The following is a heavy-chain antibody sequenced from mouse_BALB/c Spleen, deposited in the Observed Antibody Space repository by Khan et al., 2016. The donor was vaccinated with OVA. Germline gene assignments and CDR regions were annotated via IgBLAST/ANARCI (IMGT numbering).Heavy chain of an antibody. J-gene: IGHJ3*01. V-gene: IGHV5-6*01. CDR2: ISSGGSYT. D-gene: IGHD1-1*02. CDR1: EFTFSTFG. CDR3: TRLAYYYDSEGFAY. Sequence: EVQLVESGGDLVKPGGSLKLSCAASEFTFSTFGMSWVRQTPDKRLEWVATISSGGSYTYYPDNVKGRFIISRDNDKNTLYLQMSSLKSEDSAIYYCTRLAYYYDSEGFAYWGQGTLVTVSA.